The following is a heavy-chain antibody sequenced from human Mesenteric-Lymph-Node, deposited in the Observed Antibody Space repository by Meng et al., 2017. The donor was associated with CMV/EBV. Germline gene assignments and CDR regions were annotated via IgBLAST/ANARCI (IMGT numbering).Heavy chain of an antibody. J-gene: IGHJ4*02. Sequence: FSSYSMNWVRQAPWKGLEWVSSISSSSSYIHYADSVKGRFTISRDNAKNSLYLQMNSLRAEDTAVYYCAREGEVYDILTGRVYYFDYWGQGTPVTVSS. V-gene: IGHV3-21*01. D-gene: IGHD3-9*01. CDR1: FSSYS. CDR2: ISSSSSYI. CDR3: AREGEVYDILTGRVYYFDY.